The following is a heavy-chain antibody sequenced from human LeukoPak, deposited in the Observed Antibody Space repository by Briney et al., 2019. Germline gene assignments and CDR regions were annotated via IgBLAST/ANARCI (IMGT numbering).Heavy chain of an antibody. CDR1: GLTFSSYG. J-gene: IGHJ4*02. CDR2: ISYDGSNK. CDR3: ANYGDYYYFYY. D-gene: IGHD4-17*01. Sequence: PGRSLRLSCAASGLTFSSYGMHWVRQAPGKGLEWVAVISYDGSNKYSADSVKGRFTISRDNSKNTLYLQMNSLRAEDTAVYYCANYGDYYYFYYWGQGTLVTVSS. V-gene: IGHV3-30*18.